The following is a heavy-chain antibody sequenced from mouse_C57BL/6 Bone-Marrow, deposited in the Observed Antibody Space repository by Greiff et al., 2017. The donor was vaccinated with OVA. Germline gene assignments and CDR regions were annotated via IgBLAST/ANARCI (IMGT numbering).Heavy chain of an antibody. CDR3: ARPWGVACFAD. CDR2: IDPSDSYT. Sequence: QVQLQQPGAELVQPGASVTLSCKASGYTFTSYWMQWVKQRPGQGLEWIGEIDPSDSYTNYNQKFKGKATLTVDTSSSTAYMQLSSLASEDSAIYYCARPWGVACFADWGQGTLVTVAA. D-gene: IGHD4-1*01. CDR1: GYTFTSYW. V-gene: IGHV1-50*01. J-gene: IGHJ3*01.